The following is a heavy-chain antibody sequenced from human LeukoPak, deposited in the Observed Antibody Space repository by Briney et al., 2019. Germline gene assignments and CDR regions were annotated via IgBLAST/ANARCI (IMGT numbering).Heavy chain of an antibody. CDR3: ASQGYYDSSPGPGY. D-gene: IGHD3-22*01. J-gene: IGHJ4*02. Sequence: QTGGSLRLSCAASGFTFSSYWMHWVRQAPGKGLVWVSRINSDGSSTSYADSVKGRFTISRDNAKNTLYLQMNSLRAEDTAVYYCASQGYYDSSPGPGYWGQGTLVTVSS. CDR2: INSDGSST. CDR1: GFTFSSYW. V-gene: IGHV3-74*01.